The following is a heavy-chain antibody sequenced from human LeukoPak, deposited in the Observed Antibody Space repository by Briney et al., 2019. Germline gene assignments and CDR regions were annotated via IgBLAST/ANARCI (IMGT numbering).Heavy chain of an antibody. J-gene: IGHJ4*02. Sequence: SVKVSCKASGFIFTSSAVQWVRQARGQRLEWIGWIVVGSGNTNYAQKFQERVTITRDMSTSTAYMELSSLRSEDTAVYYCAAERGYSGYDDGDRYFDYWGQGTLVTVSS. D-gene: IGHD5-12*01. CDR1: GFIFTSSA. CDR3: AAERGYSGYDDGDRYFDY. CDR2: IVVGSGNT. V-gene: IGHV1-58*01.